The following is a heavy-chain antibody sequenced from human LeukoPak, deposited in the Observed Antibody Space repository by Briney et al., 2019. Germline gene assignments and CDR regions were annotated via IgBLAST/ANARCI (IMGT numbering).Heavy chain of an antibody. CDR3: ARDRAGSIVVAFDP. V-gene: IGHV4-4*07. CDR2: IYTSGST. J-gene: IGHJ5*02. D-gene: IGHD2-15*01. CDR1: GGSISSYY. Sequence: PSETLSLTCTVSGGSISSYYWSWIRQPAGQGLEWIGRIYTSGSTNYNPSLKSRVTMSVDTSKNQFSLKLSSVTAADTAVYYCARDRAGSIVVAFDPWGQGTLVTVSS.